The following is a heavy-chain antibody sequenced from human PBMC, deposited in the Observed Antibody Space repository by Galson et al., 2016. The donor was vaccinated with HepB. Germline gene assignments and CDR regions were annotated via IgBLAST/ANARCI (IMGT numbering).Heavy chain of an antibody. J-gene: IGHJ6*02. Sequence: QSGAEVKKPGESLKISCKASGYSFSNYWIGWARQMPGKGLEWMGIIWPGDSDARYGPSFQGQVTISADKSISTAYLQWSRLKASDTAESYCASHPGRTVVYDEGIAMAVGGQGTRSPSR. CDR2: IWPGDSDA. D-gene: IGHD2-8*02. CDR1: GYSFSNYW. V-gene: IGHV5-51*01. CDR3: ASHPGRTVVYDEGIAMAV.